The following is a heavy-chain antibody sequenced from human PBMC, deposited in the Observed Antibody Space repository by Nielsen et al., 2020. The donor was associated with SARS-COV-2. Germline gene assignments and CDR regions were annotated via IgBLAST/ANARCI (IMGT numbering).Heavy chain of an antibody. CDR2: IWYDGTNK. Sequence: GGSLRPSCAASGFTFSSYAMSWVRQAPGKGLEWVAFIWYDGTNKYYVDSVRGRFTISRDNSKNTLYLQMNSLRAEDTAVYYCARDQPYGDYSEYFDLWGRGTLVTVSS. V-gene: IGHV3-33*08. CDR1: GFTFSSYA. J-gene: IGHJ2*01. D-gene: IGHD4-17*01. CDR3: ARDQPYGDYSEYFDL.